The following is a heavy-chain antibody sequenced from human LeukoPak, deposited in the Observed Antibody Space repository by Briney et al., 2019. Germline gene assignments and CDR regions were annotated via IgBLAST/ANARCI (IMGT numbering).Heavy chain of an antibody. CDR3: ARGITSAMVPYYFDY. Sequence: ASVKVSCKASGGTFSSYAISWVRQAPGQGLEWMGRIIPILGIANYAQKFQGRVTMTTDTSTSTAYMELRSLRSDDTAVYYCARGITSAMVPYYFDYWGQGTLVTVSS. V-gene: IGHV1-69*04. J-gene: IGHJ4*02. CDR2: IIPILGIA. D-gene: IGHD5-18*01. CDR1: GGTFSSYA.